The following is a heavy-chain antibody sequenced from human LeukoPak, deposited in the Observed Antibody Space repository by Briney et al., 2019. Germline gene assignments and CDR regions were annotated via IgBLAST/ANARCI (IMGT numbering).Heavy chain of an antibody. CDR2: ISAGSDNT. V-gene: IGHV3-23*01. D-gene: IGHD2-2*01. Sequence: GGSLRLSCAASGFTFTSYDRSWVRQARGKVREWVSPISAGSDNTDYADSVKGRFTISRDNAKNSLYLQVNSLRAEDTAVYYCAKSYWSSSTRRFDYWGQGTLVTVSS. CDR1: GFTFTSYD. J-gene: IGHJ4*02. CDR3: AKSYWSSSTRRFDY.